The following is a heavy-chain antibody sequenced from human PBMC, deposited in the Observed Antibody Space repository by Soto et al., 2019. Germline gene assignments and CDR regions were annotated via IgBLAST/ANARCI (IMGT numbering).Heavy chain of an antibody. D-gene: IGHD3-16*01. CDR1: GFTFSSYG. CDR2: IWYDGSNK. V-gene: IGHV3-33*01. Sequence: QVQLVESGGGVVQPGRSLRLSCAASGFTFSSYGMHWVRQAPGKGLEWVAVIWYDGSNKYYADSVKGRFTISRDNSKNTLYLQMNSLRAEDTAVYYCARDFSAHNTKSGGVPDVWGQGTTVTVSS. J-gene: IGHJ6*02. CDR3: ARDFSAHNTKSGGVPDV.